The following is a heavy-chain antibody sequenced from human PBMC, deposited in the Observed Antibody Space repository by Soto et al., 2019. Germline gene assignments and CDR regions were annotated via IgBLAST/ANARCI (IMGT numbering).Heavy chain of an antibody. D-gene: IGHD6-6*01. J-gene: IGHJ4*02. Sequence: QVQLVQSGAEVKKPGSSVKVSCKASGGTFSSYAISWVRQAPGQGLEWMGGIIPIFGTANYAQKFQGRVTIAADEPTSTAYMELSSLRSEETAVYYCAIKSLWDSSSSVDTDYWGQGTLVTVSS. V-gene: IGHV1-69*01. CDR1: GGTFSSYA. CDR2: IIPIFGTA. CDR3: AIKSLWDSSSSVDTDY.